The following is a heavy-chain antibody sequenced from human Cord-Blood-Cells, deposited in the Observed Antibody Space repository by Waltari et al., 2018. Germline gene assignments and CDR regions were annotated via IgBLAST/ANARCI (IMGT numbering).Heavy chain of an antibody. D-gene: IGHD3-10*01. CDR2: INAGNSNT. CDR3: ARASGSSGFDY. V-gene: IGHV1-3*01. CDR1: GYTFTSYA. J-gene: IGHJ4*02. Sequence: QVQLVQSGAEVKKPGASVKVSCKASGYTFTSYAMHWVRQAPGQRLEWMGWINAGNSNTKYSQKFQGRVTITRDTSASTAYMELSSLRSEDTAVYYCARASGSSGFDYWGQGTLVTVSS.